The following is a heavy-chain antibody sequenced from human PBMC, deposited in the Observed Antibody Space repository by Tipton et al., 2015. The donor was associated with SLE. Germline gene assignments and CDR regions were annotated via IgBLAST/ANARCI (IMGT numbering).Heavy chain of an antibody. Sequence: TLSLTCAVYGGSFSVYYWSWISQPPGKGLEWIGYVYSSGSTKYNPSLKSRVTISVDTSKSQFSLNLRSVTAADTAVYYCARGGMGIAVAGEFDAWGQGTLVTVSS. CDR2: VYSSGST. CDR1: GGSFSVYY. CDR3: ARGGMGIAVAGEFDA. J-gene: IGHJ5*02. V-gene: IGHV4-59*01. D-gene: IGHD6-19*01.